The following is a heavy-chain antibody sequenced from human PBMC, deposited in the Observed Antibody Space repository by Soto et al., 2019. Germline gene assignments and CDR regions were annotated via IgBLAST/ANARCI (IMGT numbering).Heavy chain of an antibody. CDR3: ARGNWFDP. Sequence: QVQLVQSGAEVKKPGASVKVSCKASGYTFITYDIKRVRQATGQGLEWVGWVNPDSGKTDYARKFQGRVTMTRNTSISTVYMELSVLRSEDTAVYYCARGNWFDPWGQGTLVTVSS. J-gene: IGHJ5*02. CDR2: VNPDSGKT. V-gene: IGHV1-8*01. CDR1: GYTFITYD.